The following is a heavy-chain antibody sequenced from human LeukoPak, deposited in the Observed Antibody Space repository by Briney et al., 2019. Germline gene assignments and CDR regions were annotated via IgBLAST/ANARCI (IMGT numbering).Heavy chain of an antibody. D-gene: IGHD3-10*01. V-gene: IGHV1-8*01. J-gene: IGHJ5*02. Sequence: GASVKVSCKASGYTFTSYDINWVRQATGQGLEWMGWMNPNSGNTGYAQKFQGRVTMTRNTSISTAYMELSSLRSEDTAVYYCARGLVTMVRGVIIWFDPWGQGTLVTVSS. CDR2: MNPNSGNT. CDR1: GYTFTSYD. CDR3: ARGLVTMVRGVIIWFDP.